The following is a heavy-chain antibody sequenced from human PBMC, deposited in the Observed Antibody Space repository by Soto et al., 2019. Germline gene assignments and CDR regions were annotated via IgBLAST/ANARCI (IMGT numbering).Heavy chain of an antibody. Sequence: SVKVSCKSSGGTFSSYAIIWVRQAPGQGLEWMGGIIPIFGTANYAQKFQGRVTITADESTSTAYTELSSLRSEDTAVYYCARDHHSLRGYSAKDGAAIAAAPYYYGMDVWGQGTTVTVSS. CDR1: GGTFSSYA. V-gene: IGHV1-69*13. CDR3: ARDHHSLRGYSAKDGAAIAAAPYYYGMDV. CDR2: IIPIFGTA. D-gene: IGHD5-12*01. J-gene: IGHJ6*02.